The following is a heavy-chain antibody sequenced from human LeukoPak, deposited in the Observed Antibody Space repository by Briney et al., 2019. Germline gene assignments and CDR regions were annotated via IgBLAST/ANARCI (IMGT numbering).Heavy chain of an antibody. CDR2: ISYDGSNE. D-gene: IGHD1-26*01. Sequence: GGSLRLSCAASGFTFSSYVMHWVRQAPGKGLEWVAIISYDGSNEYYADSVKGRFTISRDNSKNTLYLQMNSLRAADTAVYYCAKDWDSGSYFADYWGQGTLVTVSS. V-gene: IGHV3-30*04. CDR3: AKDWDSGSYFADY. J-gene: IGHJ4*02. CDR1: GFTFSSYV.